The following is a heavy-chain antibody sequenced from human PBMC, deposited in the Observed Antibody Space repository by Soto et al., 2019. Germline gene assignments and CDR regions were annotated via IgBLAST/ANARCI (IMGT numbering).Heavy chain of an antibody. CDR2: IWYDGSNK. CDR1: GGNSRGHG. Sequence: PWVPKGLSERAAGGNSRGHGVHWISQDPGKWLEWVAVIWYDGSNKYYADSVKGRFTISRYNSKNTLYLQMNSLRAEDTAVYYCARSFKGGSGSYYNRAYYYGMAVRGQRTTVPGFS. D-gene: IGHD3-10*01. V-gene: IGHV3-33*01. CDR3: ARSFKGGSGSYYNRAYYYGMAV. J-gene: IGHJ6*02.